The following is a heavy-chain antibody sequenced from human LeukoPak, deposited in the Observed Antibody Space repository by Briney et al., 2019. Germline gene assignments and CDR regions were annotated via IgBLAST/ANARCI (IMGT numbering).Heavy chain of an antibody. CDR2: IIPIFGTA. V-gene: IGHV1-69*05. CDR1: GGTFSSYA. CDR3: ARGVQDERRRYFDY. D-gene: IGHD1-1*01. J-gene: IGHJ4*02. Sequence: SVKVSCKASGGTFSSYAISWVRQAPGQGLEWMGGIIPIFGTANYAQKFQGRVTITTDESTSTAYMELSSLRSEDTAVYYCARGVQDERRRYFDYWGQGTLVTVSS.